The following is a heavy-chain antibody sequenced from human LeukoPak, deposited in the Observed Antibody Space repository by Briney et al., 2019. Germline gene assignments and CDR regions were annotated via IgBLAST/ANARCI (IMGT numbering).Heavy chain of an antibody. CDR3: ARDGSGLGSGSYTGWGAFDI. Sequence: SVKVSCKASGGTFSSYAICWVRQAPGQGLEWMGRIIPILGRANYAQKFQGRVTITADKSTSTAYMELSSLRSEDTAVYYCARDGSGLGSGSYTGWGAFDIWGQGTMVTVSS. CDR1: GGTFSSYA. CDR2: IIPILGRA. V-gene: IGHV1-69*04. D-gene: IGHD1-26*01. J-gene: IGHJ3*02.